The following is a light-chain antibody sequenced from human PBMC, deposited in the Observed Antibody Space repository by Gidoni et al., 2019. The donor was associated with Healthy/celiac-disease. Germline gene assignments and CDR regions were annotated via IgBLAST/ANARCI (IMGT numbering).Light chain of an antibody. CDR3: QQYNSYCS. CDR1: QSISSW. J-gene: IGKJ2*04. Sequence: DIQMTQSPSTLSASVGDRVTITCRASQSISSWLDWYQQKPGKAPKLLIYKASSLERGVPSRFSGSGSGTEFTLTISSLQPDDFATYYCQQYNSYCSFGQXTKLEIK. CDR2: KAS. V-gene: IGKV1-5*03.